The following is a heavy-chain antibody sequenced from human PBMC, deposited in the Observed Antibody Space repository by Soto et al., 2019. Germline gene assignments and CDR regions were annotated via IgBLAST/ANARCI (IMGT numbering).Heavy chain of an antibody. V-gene: IGHV1-3*01. CDR1: GYTFSSYS. CDR3: SRGVSTVTQNWFDP. Sequence: ASVKVSCNASGYTFSSYSINWVRQAPGQRLGWMGWFNAGHGKTEYSQKFQSRDTISRDTAASRAYMELWILRCEDRAAYRLSRGVSTVTQNWFDPWGQGWLFTVSS. J-gene: IGHJ5*02. CDR2: FNAGHGKT. D-gene: IGHD4-17*01.